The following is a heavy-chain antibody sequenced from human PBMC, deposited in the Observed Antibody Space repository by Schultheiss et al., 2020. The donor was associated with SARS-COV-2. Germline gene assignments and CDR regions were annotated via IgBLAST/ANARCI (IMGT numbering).Heavy chain of an antibody. D-gene: IGHD5-12*01. Sequence: GGSLRLSCAASGFTFSSYAMHWVCQAPGKGLEWVAVISYDGSNKYYADSVKGRFTISRDNSKNTLYLQMNSLRAEDTAVYYCAREGGYVGGSFDYWGQGTLVTVSS. J-gene: IGHJ4*02. CDR3: AREGGYVGGSFDY. V-gene: IGHV3-30*01. CDR1: GFTFSSYA. CDR2: ISYDGSNK.